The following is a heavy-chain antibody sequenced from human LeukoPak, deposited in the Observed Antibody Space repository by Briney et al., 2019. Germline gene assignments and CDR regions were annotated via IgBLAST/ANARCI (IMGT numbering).Heavy chain of an antibody. CDR3: VPDPRVRFDY. Sequence: GGSLRLSCAVSGFTFSSYAMSWVRQAPGEGLEWVSGVSCSGGSTYHADSVKGRFTISRDNSKNTVHLQMNSLRPEDTAVYYCVPDPRVRFDYWGQGTLVTVSS. J-gene: IGHJ4*02. V-gene: IGHV3-23*01. CDR2: VSCSGGST. CDR1: GFTFSSYA. D-gene: IGHD1-1*01.